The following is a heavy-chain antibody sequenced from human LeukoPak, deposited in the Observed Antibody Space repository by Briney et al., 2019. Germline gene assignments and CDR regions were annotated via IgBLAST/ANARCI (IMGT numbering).Heavy chain of an antibody. CDR2: IYYSGST. D-gene: IGHD6-13*01. CDR1: GGSISSYY. J-gene: IGHJ6*03. V-gene: IGHV4-59*01. CDR3: ARISGSSWSGGGTYYYYMDV. Sequence: SETLSLTCTVSGGSISSYYWSWLRQPPGKGLEWIGYIYYSGSTNYNPSLKSRVTISVDTSKNQFSLKLRSVTAADTAVYYCARISGSSWSGGGTYYYYMDVWGKGTTVTVSS.